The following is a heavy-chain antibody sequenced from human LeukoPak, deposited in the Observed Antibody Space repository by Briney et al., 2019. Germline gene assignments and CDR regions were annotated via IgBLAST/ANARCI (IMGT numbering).Heavy chain of an antibody. V-gene: IGHV4-39*01. J-gene: IGHJ4*02. CDR3: ARVYYVWGSYRYAPNYFDY. CDR2: IYYSGST. D-gene: IGHD3-16*02. Sequence: SETLSLTCTVSGGSISSSSYYWGWIRQPPGEGLEWIGSIYYSGSTYYNPSLKSRVTISVDTSKNQFSLKLSSVTAADTAVYYCARVYYVWGSYRYAPNYFDYWGQGTLVTVSS. CDR1: GGSISSSSYY.